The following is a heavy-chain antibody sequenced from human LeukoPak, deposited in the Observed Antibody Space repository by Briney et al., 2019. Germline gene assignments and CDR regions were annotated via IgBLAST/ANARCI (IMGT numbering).Heavy chain of an antibody. J-gene: IGHJ4*02. V-gene: IGHV5-51*01. D-gene: IGHD3-10*01. CDR3: ARQSRDGSKTRGYYFDY. CDR1: GYIFTHYW. Sequence: GESLKISCQVSGYIFTHYWIGWVRQMPGKGLDSMGNIYPADSDTTYSPSFQGHVTISADKSISTVYLQWSSLKASDTAMYYCARQSRDGSKTRGYYFDYWGQGTQVTVSS. CDR2: IYPADSDT.